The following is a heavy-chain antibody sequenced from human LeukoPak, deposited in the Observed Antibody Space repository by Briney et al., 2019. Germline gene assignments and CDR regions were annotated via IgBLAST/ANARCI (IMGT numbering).Heavy chain of an antibody. CDR3: ARSGSGYYYDSSGYYY. D-gene: IGHD3-22*01. Sequence: PGGSLRLSCAASGFTFDDYAMHWVRHVPGKGLELVSGISWNSGSIGYADSVKGRFTISRDNAKNSLYLQMNSLRAEDTAVYYCARSGSGYYYDSSGYYYWGQGTLVTVSS. V-gene: IGHV3-9*01. CDR1: GFTFDDYA. CDR2: ISWNSGSI. J-gene: IGHJ4*02.